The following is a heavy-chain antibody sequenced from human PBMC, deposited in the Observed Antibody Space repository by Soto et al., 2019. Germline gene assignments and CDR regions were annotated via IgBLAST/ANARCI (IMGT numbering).Heavy chain of an antibody. CDR1: GYTFTSYD. J-gene: IGHJ4*02. V-gene: IGHV1-46*01. D-gene: IGHD5-12*01. CDR2: INPSGGST. CDR3: ARGYSGYDATFDY. Sequence: ASVKVSCKASGYTFTSYDMHWVRQAPGQGLEWMGIINPSGGSTSYAQKYQGRVTMTRDTSTSTVYMELSSLRSEVTAVYYCARGYSGYDATFDYWGQGTLVTVSS.